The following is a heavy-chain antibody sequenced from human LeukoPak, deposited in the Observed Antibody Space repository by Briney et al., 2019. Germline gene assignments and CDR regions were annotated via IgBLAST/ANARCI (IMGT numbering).Heavy chain of an antibody. CDR1: GYSFPIYW. V-gene: IGHV5-51*01. D-gene: IGHD6-13*01. Sequence: GESLKISCKGSGYSFPIYWIGWVRQMPGKGLEWMGIIYSGDFDTRYSPSFQGQVTISADKSISTAYLQWSSLKASDTAMYYCARLSAAGSTIDYWGQGTLVTVFS. J-gene: IGHJ4*02. CDR3: ARLSAAGSTIDY. CDR2: IYSGDFDT.